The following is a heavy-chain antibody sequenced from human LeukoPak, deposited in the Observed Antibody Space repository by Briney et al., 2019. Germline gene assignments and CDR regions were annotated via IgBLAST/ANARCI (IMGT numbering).Heavy chain of an antibody. CDR3: ARGPFSGSGRVDY. Sequence: GGSLRLSCAASGFTFSSYAMHWVRQAPGKGLEWVSVISYDGSNKYYADSVKGRFTIYRDNSKNTLYLQMNSLRAEDTAVYYCARGPFSGSGRVDYWGQGTLVTVSS. CDR2: ISYDGSNK. J-gene: IGHJ4*02. D-gene: IGHD1-26*01. V-gene: IGHV3-30-3*01. CDR1: GFTFSSYA.